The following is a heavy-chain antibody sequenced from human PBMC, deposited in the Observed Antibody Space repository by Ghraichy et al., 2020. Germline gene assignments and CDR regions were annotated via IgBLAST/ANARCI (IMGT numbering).Heavy chain of an antibody. CDR1: GGSISSYY. CDR3: ASLGGYDFWSGYYGRFDY. CDR2: IYYSGST. J-gene: IGHJ4*02. Sequence: SETLSLTCTVSGGSISSYYWSWIRQPPGKGLEWIGYIYYSGSTNYNPSLKSRVTISVDTSKNQFSLKLSSVTAADTAVYYCASLGGYDFWSGYYGRFDYWGQGTLVTVSS. V-gene: IGHV4-59*01. D-gene: IGHD3-3*01.